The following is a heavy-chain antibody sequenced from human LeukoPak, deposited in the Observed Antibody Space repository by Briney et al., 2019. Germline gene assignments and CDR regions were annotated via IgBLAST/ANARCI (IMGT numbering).Heavy chain of an antibody. V-gene: IGHV4-4*02. Sequence: PSETLSLTCAVSGASVSSTNWWSWVRQPPGKGLEWIGEIYHSGSTNYNSSLKSRVTISVDKSKNQFSLKLNSVTAADTAVYYCAKSNGYGLVDIWGQGTMVTVSS. D-gene: IGHD3-10*01. J-gene: IGHJ3*02. CDR3: AKSNGYGLVDI. CDR1: GASVSSTNW. CDR2: IYHSGST.